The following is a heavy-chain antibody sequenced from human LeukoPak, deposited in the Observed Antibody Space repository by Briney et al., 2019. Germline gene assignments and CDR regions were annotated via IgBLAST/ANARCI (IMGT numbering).Heavy chain of an antibody. CDR1: GFTFSSYG. J-gene: IGHJ4*02. CDR2: IYYSGST. Sequence: GSLRLSCAASGFTFSSYGMSWVRQAPGKGLEWIGSIYYSGSTYYNPSLKSRVTISVDTSKNQFSLKLSSVTAADTAVYYCASSGSYYFFDYWGQGTLVTVSS. V-gene: IGHV4-39*01. D-gene: IGHD1-26*01. CDR3: ASSGSYYFFDY.